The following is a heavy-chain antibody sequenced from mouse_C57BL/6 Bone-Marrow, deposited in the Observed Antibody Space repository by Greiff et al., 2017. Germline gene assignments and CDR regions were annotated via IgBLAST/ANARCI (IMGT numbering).Heavy chain of an antibody. Sequence: QVQLQQPGAELVKPGASVKLSCKASGYTFTGYWMHWVKQRPGQGLEWIGMIHPNSGSTNYNEKFKSKATLTVDKSSSTAYMQLSSLTSEDSAVYYCARGTYDPEGESYAMDYWGQGTSVTVSS. CDR3: ARGTYDPEGESYAMDY. D-gene: IGHD2-3*01. V-gene: IGHV1-64*01. CDR2: IHPNSGST. CDR1: GYTFTGYW. J-gene: IGHJ4*01.